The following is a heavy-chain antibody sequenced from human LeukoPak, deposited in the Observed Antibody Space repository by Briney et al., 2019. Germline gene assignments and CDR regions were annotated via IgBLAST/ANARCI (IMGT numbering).Heavy chain of an antibody. CDR1: GGSINFYY. J-gene: IGHJ4*02. CDR2: IYSTGST. CDR3: ARGIADPYSFDS. V-gene: IGHV4-4*07. D-gene: IGHD6-13*01. Sequence: SETLSLTCTVSGGSINFYYWHWIRQTAGKGLEWIGRIYSTGSTNYSPSLKSRVTMSVDKSKNQFSLNLSSVTAADTAVYYCARGIADPYSFDSWGQGILVTVSS.